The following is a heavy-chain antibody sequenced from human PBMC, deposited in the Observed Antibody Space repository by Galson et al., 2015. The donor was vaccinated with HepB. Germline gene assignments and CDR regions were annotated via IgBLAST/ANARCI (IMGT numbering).Heavy chain of an antibody. J-gene: IGHJ4*02. CDR2: IWYGGSNK. CDR1: GFTFSNYG. Sequence: SLRLSCAASGFTFSNYGMHWVRQAPGKGLEWVAVIWYGGSNKFYADSVKGRFTISRDNSKNTLYLQMNSLRAEDTAVYYCAKIVVVPGATSGYFDYWGQGTLVTVSS. V-gene: IGHV3-33*06. CDR3: AKIVVVPGATSGYFDY. D-gene: IGHD2-2*01.